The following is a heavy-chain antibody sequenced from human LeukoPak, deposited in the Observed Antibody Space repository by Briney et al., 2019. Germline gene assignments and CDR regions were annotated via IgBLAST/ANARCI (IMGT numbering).Heavy chain of an antibody. CDR1: GGSISSSY. Sequence: PSETLSLTCTVSGGSISSSYWSWIRQPAGKGLEWIGRIYTSGTTSYNPSLKSRVSISVDKSKNQLSLKVSSVTAADTAVYYCARLGYSSSSTGYYYYMDVWDKGTTVTVSS. J-gene: IGHJ6*03. V-gene: IGHV4-4*07. CDR2: IYTSGTT. D-gene: IGHD6-6*01. CDR3: ARLGYSSSSTGYYYYMDV.